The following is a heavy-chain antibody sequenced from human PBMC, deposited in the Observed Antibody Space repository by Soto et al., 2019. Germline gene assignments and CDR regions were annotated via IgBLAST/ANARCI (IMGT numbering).Heavy chain of an antibody. CDR2: IWYDGSYK. J-gene: IGHJ4*02. D-gene: IGHD6-13*01. Sequence: QVQLVESGGGVVQPGRSLRLSCAASGFTFSSYGMHWVRQAPGKGLEWVAVIWYDGSYKYYADSVKGRFTISRDNSKNTLYLQMNSLRAEDTAVCYCSIAAAGTNFDYWGQGTLVTVSS. V-gene: IGHV3-33*01. CDR1: GFTFSSYG. CDR3: SIAAAGTNFDY.